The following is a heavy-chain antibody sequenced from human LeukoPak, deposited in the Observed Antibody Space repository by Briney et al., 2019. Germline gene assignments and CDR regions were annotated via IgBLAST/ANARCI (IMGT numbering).Heavy chain of an antibody. CDR1: RFTFSGSA. V-gene: IGHV3-73*01. CDR3: TGSSGWSY. CDR2: IRSKANSYAT. D-gene: IGHD6-19*01. Sequence: GGSLKLSCAASRFTFSGSAMHWVRQASGKGLEWVGRIRSKANSYATAYAASVKGRFTISRDDSKNTAYLQMNSLKTEDTAVYYCTGSSGWSYWGQGTLVTVSS. J-gene: IGHJ4*02.